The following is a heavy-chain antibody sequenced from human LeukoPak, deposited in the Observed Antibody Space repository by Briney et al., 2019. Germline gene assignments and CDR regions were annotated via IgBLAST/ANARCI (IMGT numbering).Heavy chain of an antibody. D-gene: IGHD6-19*01. V-gene: IGHV3-48*03. Sequence: RGSLRLSCAASGFTFSSYEMNWVRQAPGKGLEWVSYISSSGSTIYYADSVKGRFTISRDNAKNSLYLQMNSLRAEDTAVYYCARDLMAYRAVAGTGIDYWGQGTLVTVSS. J-gene: IGHJ4*02. CDR2: ISSSGSTI. CDR1: GFTFSSYE. CDR3: ARDLMAYRAVAGTGIDY.